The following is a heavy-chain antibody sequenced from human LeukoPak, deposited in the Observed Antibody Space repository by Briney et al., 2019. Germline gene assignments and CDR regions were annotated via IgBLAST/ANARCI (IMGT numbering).Heavy chain of an antibody. Sequence: NPSETLSLTCAVSGGSISSNNWWSWVRQPPGKGLEWIGEIHHSGRTNHNPSLKSRVTISVDKSKNQFSLKLTSVTAADTAVYYCARERVDTAMVKWVQHYYYYMDVWGKGTTVTISS. CDR3: ARERVDTAMVKWVQHYYYYMDV. D-gene: IGHD5-18*01. J-gene: IGHJ6*03. CDR2: IHHSGRT. V-gene: IGHV4-4*02. CDR1: GGSISSNNW.